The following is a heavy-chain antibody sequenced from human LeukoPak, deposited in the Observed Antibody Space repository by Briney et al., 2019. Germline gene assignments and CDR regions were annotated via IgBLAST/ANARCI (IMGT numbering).Heavy chain of an antibody. CDR2: ISSYSGSI. V-gene: IGHV3-21*01. CDR3: ARSAAPFDY. Sequence: GGSLRLSCAASGLIFSSYSMNWVRQAPGKGLEWVSSISSYSGSIYYADSLKGRFTISRDNAKNSLYLQMNSLRAEDTAVYYCARSAAPFDYWGQGTLVTVSS. D-gene: IGHD6-25*01. CDR1: GLIFSSYS. J-gene: IGHJ4*02.